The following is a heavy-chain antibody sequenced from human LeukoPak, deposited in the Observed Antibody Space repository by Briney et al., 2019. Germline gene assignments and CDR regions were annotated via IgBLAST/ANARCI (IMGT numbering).Heavy chain of an antibody. CDR2: ISGSGGST. V-gene: IGHV3-23*01. D-gene: IGHD3-16*01. CDR1: GFTFSSYA. CDR3: AREGVGGVAY. J-gene: IGHJ4*02. Sequence: GGSLRLACAAAGFTFSSYAMSWVRQAPGKVLEWVSAISGSGGSTYYADSVKGRFTISRDNSKNSLYLQMNSLRVEGTAVYYCAREGVGGVAYWGQGTLVTVSS.